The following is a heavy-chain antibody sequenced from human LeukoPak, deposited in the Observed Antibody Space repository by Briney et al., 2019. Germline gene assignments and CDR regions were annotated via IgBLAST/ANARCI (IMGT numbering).Heavy chain of an antibody. CDR1: GGSISSYY. CDR2: IYTSGST. CDR3: ARDRGCGGSCLNWFDP. D-gene: IGHD2-15*01. V-gene: IGHV4-4*07. Sequence: SETLSLTCTVSGGSISSYYWSWIRQPAGKGLEWIGRIYTSGSTNYNPSLKSRVTMSVDTSKNQFSLKLSSVTAADTAVYYCARDRGCGGSCLNWFDPWGQETLVTVSS. J-gene: IGHJ5*02.